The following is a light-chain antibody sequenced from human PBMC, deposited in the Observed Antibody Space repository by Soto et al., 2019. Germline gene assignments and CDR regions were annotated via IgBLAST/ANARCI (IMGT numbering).Light chain of an antibody. J-gene: IGKJ5*01. CDR2: GAS. CDR1: QDIVTY. Sequence: DIQMTQYPSTVSASVGDSVTISCRASQDIVTYLAWYQQKPGKAPKLLIFGASTLQSGVPARFRGSGSGSEFSLTISSLQPEDVAVYFCQHYTLYSGPFGQGTRVE. CDR3: QHYTLYSGP. V-gene: IGKV1-5*01.